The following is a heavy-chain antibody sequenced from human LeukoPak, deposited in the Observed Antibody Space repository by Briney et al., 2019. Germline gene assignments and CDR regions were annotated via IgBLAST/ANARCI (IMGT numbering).Heavy chain of an antibody. CDR2: IYYSGST. D-gene: IGHD3-22*01. J-gene: IGHJ4*02. V-gene: IGHV4-59*08. CDR1: GGSISSYY. CDR3: ARLLYTSGYYPFDY. Sequence: SETLSLTCTVSGGSISSYYWSWIRQPPGKGLEWIGYIYYSGSTNYNPSLESRVTISVDTSKSQFSLGLTSVTAADTAVYYCARLLYTSGYYPFDYWGQGTLVTVSS.